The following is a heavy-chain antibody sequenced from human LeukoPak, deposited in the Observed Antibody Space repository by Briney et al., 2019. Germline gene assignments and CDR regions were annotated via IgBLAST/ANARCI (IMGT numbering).Heavy chain of an antibody. Sequence: GGSLRLSCAASGFTFGSYSMNWVRQAPGKGLEWVSSISSSSSYIYYADSVKGRFTISRDNAKNSLYLQMNSLRAEDTAVYYCARYSSGWPGYFDYWGQGTLVTVSS. CDR2: ISSSSSYI. J-gene: IGHJ4*02. CDR1: GFTFGSYS. V-gene: IGHV3-21*01. CDR3: ARYSSGWPGYFDY. D-gene: IGHD6-25*01.